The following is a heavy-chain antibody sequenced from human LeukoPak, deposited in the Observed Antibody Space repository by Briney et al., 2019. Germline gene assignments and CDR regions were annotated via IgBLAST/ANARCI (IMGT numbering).Heavy chain of an antibody. CDR1: GGSISSYF. CDR3: ARHESAVGALFY. J-gene: IGHJ4*02. D-gene: IGHD1-26*01. V-gene: IGHV4-59*08. Sequence: SETLSLTCTISGGSISSYFWTWIRQPPGKGLEWIGYIYYSGSTNYNPSLKSRVTISVDPSKNHFSLKLTSVTAADTAVYYCARHESAVGALFYWGQGTLVTVSS. CDR2: IYYSGST.